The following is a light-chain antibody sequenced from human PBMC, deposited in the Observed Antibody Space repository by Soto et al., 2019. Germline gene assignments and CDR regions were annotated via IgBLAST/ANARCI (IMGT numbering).Light chain of an antibody. J-gene: IGKJ2*01. V-gene: IGKV1-5*03. CDR3: QQYKTYSQT. CDR1: ESISSW. CDR2: KAS. Sequence: DIQMTQSPSTLSASVGDRVTITCWASESISSWLAWYQHKPGKAPKHLIYKASILESGVPSRFSGSGSGTEFTLTISSLQPDDFATYYCQQYKTYSQTFGQGTKLEIK.